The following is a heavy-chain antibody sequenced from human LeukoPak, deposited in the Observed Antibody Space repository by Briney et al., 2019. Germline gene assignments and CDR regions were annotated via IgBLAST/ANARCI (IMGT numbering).Heavy chain of an antibody. J-gene: IGHJ4*02. CDR2: INPNNGGT. D-gene: IGHD2/OR15-2a*01. V-gene: IGHV1-2*06. CDR3: ARIEYPTDY. Sequence: GASVKVSCKTSGYTFTDFYIHWVRQAPGRGLEWMGRINPNNGGTNYAQRFQGRVTMTRDTSISTVYMELSRLTSDDTAVYYCARIEYPTDYWGQGTLVTVSS. CDR1: GYTFTDFY.